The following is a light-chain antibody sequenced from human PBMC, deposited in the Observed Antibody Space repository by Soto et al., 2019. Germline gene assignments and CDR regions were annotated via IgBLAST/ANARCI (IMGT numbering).Light chain of an antibody. CDR2: AGS. Sequence: DIPMPKSPSSLSACVGYRVTITCLRNQSISFWLNWYQQKPGKAPKILIYAGSTLQSGVPSRFIGSGLVTDFTLTISSLQPEDFATYYCQQSFSTFLRGTSAQGAKVDI. J-gene: IGKJ1*01. V-gene: IGKV1-39*01. CDR1: QSISFW. CDR3: QQSFSTFLRGT.